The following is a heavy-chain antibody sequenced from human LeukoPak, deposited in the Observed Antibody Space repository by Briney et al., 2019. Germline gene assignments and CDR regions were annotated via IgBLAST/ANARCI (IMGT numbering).Heavy chain of an antibody. D-gene: IGHD3-10*01. J-gene: IGHJ4*02. CDR3: ARDGSYGSGSYYNVGSGGFDY. Sequence: GGSLRLSCAASGFTFISYWMSWVRQAPGEGLEWVANIKQDGGEKYYVDSVKGGFTLSRDNAKNSLYLQMNSLRGEDTAVYYCARDGSYGSGSYYNVGSGGFDYWGQGTLVTVS. CDR2: IKQDGGEK. CDR1: GFTFISYW. V-gene: IGHV3-7*01.